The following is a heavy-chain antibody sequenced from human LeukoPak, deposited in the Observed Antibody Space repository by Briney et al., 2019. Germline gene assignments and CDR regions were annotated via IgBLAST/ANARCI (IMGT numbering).Heavy chain of an antibody. J-gene: IGHJ4*02. V-gene: IGHV1-2*02. D-gene: IGHD3-22*01. CDR3: ARSVLYYYDSSGPFDY. Sequence: ASVKVSCKASGYTFTGYYMHWVRQAPGQGLEWMGWINPNSGGTNYAQKFQGRVTMTRDTSISKAYMELSRLRSDDTAVYYCARSVLYYYDSSGPFDYWGQGTLVTVSS. CDR1: GYTFTGYY. CDR2: INPNSGGT.